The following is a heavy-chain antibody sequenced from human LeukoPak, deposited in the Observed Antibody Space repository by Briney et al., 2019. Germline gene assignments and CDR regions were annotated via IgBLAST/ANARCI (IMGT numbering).Heavy chain of an antibody. J-gene: IGHJ6*03. CDR1: GFTFSSYS. D-gene: IGHD4-17*01. Sequence: GGSLRLSCAASGFTFSSYSMNRVRQAPGEGLEWVSFISSSSSTIYYADSVKGRFTISRDNAKNSLYLQMNSLRAEDTAVYYCAKALADYVKFYYYYYMDVWGKGTTVTVSS. V-gene: IGHV3-48*04. CDR2: ISSSSSTI. CDR3: AKALADYVKFYYYYYMDV.